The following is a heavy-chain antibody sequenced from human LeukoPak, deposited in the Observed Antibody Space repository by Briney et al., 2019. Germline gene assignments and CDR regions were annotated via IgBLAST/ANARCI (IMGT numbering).Heavy chain of an antibody. J-gene: IGHJ4*02. CDR1: GGSISSYY. V-gene: IGHV4-59*01. Sequence: SETLSITCTVSGGSISSYYWSWIRQPPGKGLEWIGNIYYSGSTNYNPSLKSRVTISVDTSKNQFSLKLSSVTAADTAVYYCASYYYDSSGYLIDYWGQGTLVTVSS. D-gene: IGHD3-22*01. CDR3: ASYYYDSSGYLIDY. CDR2: IYYSGST.